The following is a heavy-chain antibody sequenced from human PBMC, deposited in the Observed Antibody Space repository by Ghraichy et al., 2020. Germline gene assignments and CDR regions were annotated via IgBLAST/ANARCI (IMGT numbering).Heavy chain of an antibody. CDR1: DGTISAYY. V-gene: IGHV4-59*08. CDR3: ARTEPSYYYFHMDV. CDR2: ISHSGAT. Sequence: SETLSLTCTVTDGTISAYYWSWIRQAPGKGLEWIAYISHSGATNYNPSLESRVRISVDTSKNQFSLELRSMTAADTAIYYCARTEPSYYYFHMDVWCEGTMVTVSS. J-gene: IGHJ6*03.